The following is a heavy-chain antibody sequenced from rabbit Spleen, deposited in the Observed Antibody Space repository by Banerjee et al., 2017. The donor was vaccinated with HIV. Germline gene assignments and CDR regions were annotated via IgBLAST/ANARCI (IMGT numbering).Heavy chain of an antibody. Sequence: HLKESGGGLVQPGGSLKLSCKASGFTLSSYYMNWVRQAPGKGLEWIGYIDPVFGITYYANWVNGRFSISRENAQNTVFLQMTSLTAADTATYFCARGSAEMTMVITGYYFNLWGPGTLVTVS. J-gene: IGHJ4*01. D-gene: IGHD2-1*01. CDR3: ARGSAEMTMVITGYYFNL. CDR1: GFTLSSYY. V-gene: IGHV1S7*01. CDR2: IDPVFGIT.